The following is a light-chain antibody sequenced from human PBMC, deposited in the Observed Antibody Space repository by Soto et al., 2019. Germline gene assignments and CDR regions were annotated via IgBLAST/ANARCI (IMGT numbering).Light chain of an antibody. CDR3: QQYNTYSTT. Sequence: DIQMTQSPSTLSASVGDRVTITCRPSQSISSWLAWYQQKPGKAPKLLIYKASSLESGVPSRFSGSGSGTEFTLTISSLQPDDFATYYCQQYNTYSTTFGQGTKV. V-gene: IGKV1-5*03. J-gene: IGKJ1*01. CDR2: KAS. CDR1: QSISSW.